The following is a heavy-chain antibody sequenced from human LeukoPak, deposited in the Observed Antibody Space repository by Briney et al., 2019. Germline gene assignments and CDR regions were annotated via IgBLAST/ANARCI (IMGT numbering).Heavy chain of an antibody. V-gene: IGHV1-46*01. CDR2: INPSGGST. Sequence: ASVKVSCKASGYTFTSYYMHWVRQAPGQGLEWMGIINPSGGSTSYAQKFQGRVTMTSDTSMSTVYMELTGLRSDDTAVYYCARDEAADGTNALDVWGQGTMVTVSS. J-gene: IGHJ3*01. CDR1: GYTFTSYY. D-gene: IGHD6-13*01. CDR3: ARDEAADGTNALDV.